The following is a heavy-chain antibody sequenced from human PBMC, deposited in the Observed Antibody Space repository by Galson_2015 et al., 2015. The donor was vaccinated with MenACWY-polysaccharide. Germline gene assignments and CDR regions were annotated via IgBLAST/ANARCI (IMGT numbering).Heavy chain of an antibody. CDR2: INPNSGGT. V-gene: IGHV1-2*06. J-gene: IGHJ4*02. CDR3: AREEGIRPFLIKNYYDSSGHTRTLGY. Sequence: SVKVSCKASGYTFTGYYLHWVRQAPGQGPEWMGRINPNSGGTNYAQKFQGRVTMTRDTSMSTAYMELSRLRSDDTALCYCAREEGIRPFLIKNYYDSSGHTRTLGYWGQGSLVTVSS. D-gene: IGHD3-22*01. CDR1: GYTFTGYY.